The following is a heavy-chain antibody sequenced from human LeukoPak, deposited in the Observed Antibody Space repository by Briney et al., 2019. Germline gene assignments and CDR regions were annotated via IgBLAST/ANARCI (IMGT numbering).Heavy chain of an antibody. V-gene: IGHV4-34*01. CDR1: VGSFSGYY. Sequence: SETLSLTCAVYVGSFSGYYWSWIRQPPGKGLEWIGEINHSGSTNYNPSLKSRVTISVDTSKNQFSLKLSSVTAADTAVYYCARGAVSSWSYYFDYWGQGTLVTVSS. J-gene: IGHJ4*02. D-gene: IGHD6-13*01. CDR2: INHSGST. CDR3: ARGAVSSWSYYFDY.